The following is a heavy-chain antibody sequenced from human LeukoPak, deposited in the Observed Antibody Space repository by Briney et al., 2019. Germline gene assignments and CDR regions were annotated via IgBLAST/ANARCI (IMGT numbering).Heavy chain of an antibody. D-gene: IGHD6-13*01. J-gene: IGHJ4*02. Sequence: PGGSLRLSCAASGFTFSSYGMHWVRQAPGKGLEWVAVISYDGSNKYYADSVKGRFTISRDNSKNTLYLQMNSLRAEDTAVYYCAKDKALFQQLVWGPCDYWGQGTLVTVSS. CDR1: GFTFSSYG. V-gene: IGHV3-30*18. CDR2: ISYDGSNK. CDR3: AKDKALFQQLVWGPCDY.